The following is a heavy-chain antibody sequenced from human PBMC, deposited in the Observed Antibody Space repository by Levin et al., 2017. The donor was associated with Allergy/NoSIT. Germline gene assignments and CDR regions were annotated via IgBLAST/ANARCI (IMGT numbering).Heavy chain of an antibody. V-gene: IGHV3-74*01. CDR1: GFTFSSYW. D-gene: IGHD3-22*01. J-gene: IGHJ4*02. Sequence: GGSLRLSCAASGFTFSSYWMHWVRQAPGKGLMWVSRINSDESRTNYADSVKGRFTISRDNAKNTLYLQMNSLRAEDTAVYYCARGYYDTSTYTASIWGQGTLVTVSS. CDR3: ARGYYDTSTYTASI. CDR2: INSDESRT.